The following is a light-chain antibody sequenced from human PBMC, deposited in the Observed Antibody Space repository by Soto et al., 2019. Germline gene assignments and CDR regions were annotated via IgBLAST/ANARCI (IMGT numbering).Light chain of an antibody. CDR2: ENN. J-gene: IGLJ2*01. CDR1: TSNIGIND. CDR3: GAWDTSLNGGV. V-gene: IGLV1-51*02. Sequence: QAVLTQPPSVSAAPGQVVTISCSGSTSNIGINDVAWYQQLPGTAPKLLLYENNKRPAGIPDRFSGSKSGTSATLGITGLQTGDEADYYCGAWDTSLNGGVFGGGTKLTVL.